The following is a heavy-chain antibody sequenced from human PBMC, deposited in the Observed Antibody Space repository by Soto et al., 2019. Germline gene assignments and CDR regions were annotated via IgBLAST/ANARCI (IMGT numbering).Heavy chain of an antibody. CDR1: GFTFSSYG. Sequence: QVQLVESGGGVVQPGKSLRLSCAASGFTFSSYGMHWVRQAPGKGLEWVAVIAYDGGNKYYADSVKGRFTISRDNSKSTLYLKMDSLRGEDTAVYHCARDRDLAVPVPDFPDDYLGQGPLVSVSA. V-gene: IGHV3-30*03. CDR3: ARDRDLAVPVPDFPDDY. J-gene: IGHJ4*02. CDR2: IAYDGGNK. D-gene: IGHD6-19*01.